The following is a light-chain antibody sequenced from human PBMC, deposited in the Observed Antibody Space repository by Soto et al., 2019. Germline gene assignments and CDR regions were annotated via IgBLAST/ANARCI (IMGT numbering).Light chain of an antibody. V-gene: IGKV1-39*01. J-gene: IGKJ1*01. CDR3: QQSYSTPWA. CDR1: QRISTY. CDR2: AAS. Sequence: DIPMTQSPSSLSASVGDRVTITCRASQRISTYLNWYQHKPGKAPKLLIYAASSLQSGVPSRFSGSGVGTDFTLTISSLLPEDFAAYYCQQSYSTPWAFGQGTKVEIK.